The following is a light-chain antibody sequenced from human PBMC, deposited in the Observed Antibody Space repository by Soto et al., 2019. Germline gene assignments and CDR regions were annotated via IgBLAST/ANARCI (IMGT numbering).Light chain of an antibody. CDR2: ATS. CDR1: HNVFAY. Sequence: DIQMTQSPSSLSASLGDRVTITCRASHNVFAYLSWYQQAAGKAPRLLIYATSTLQNGVPSRFSGSGSGTDFTLTISNLQPEDFATYYFQQTYSITHTIGGGTRVDIK. V-gene: IGKV1-39*01. J-gene: IGKJ4*01. CDR3: QQTYSITHT.